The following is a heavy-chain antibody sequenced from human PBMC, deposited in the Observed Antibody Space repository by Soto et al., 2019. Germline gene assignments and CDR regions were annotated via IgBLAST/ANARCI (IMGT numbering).Heavy chain of an antibody. D-gene: IGHD3-16*01. Sequence: PSETLSLTCTVSGGSVSSNSYYWGWIRQPPGKGLEWIGSIYYSGSTYYNPSLKSRVTISVDTSKNQFSLKLSSVTAADTAVYYCARLGYDYVWGSSYYYYYGMDVWGQGATVTVSS. V-gene: IGHV4-39*01. CDR2: IYYSGST. J-gene: IGHJ6*02. CDR3: ARLGYDYVWGSSYYYYYGMDV. CDR1: GGSVSSNSYY.